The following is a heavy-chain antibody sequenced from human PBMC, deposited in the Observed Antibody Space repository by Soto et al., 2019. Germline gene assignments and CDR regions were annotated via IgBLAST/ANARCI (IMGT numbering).Heavy chain of an antibody. V-gene: IGHV3-30*18. J-gene: IGHJ4*02. CDR1: GFTFGSYG. CDR2: ISWDGGKK. D-gene: IGHD6-19*01. Sequence: QVQLVESGGGVVQPGWSLGLSCAASGFTFGSYGMHWVRQAPGKGPEWVAVISWDGGKKYYADSVKGRFTISRDNSKNTLFLQMNSLRAEDTAIYYYAKVEYSSGWYGYFDSWGQGTLVTVSS. CDR3: AKVEYSSGWYGYFDS.